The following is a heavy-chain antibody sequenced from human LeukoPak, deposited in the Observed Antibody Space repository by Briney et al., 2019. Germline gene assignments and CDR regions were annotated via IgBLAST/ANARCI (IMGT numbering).Heavy chain of an antibody. J-gene: IGHJ5*02. V-gene: IGHV4-39*02. CDR2: GHYSGST. Sequence: SETLSLTCSVSGGSIRSSSYYWAWIRQPPGKGLEWIATGHYSGSTFYNPSLKSRVRLSMDTSKNHFSLQVTSVTAADTAMYYCARGQGAFGGYEWATWFDPWGQGTLVTVSS. CDR1: GGSIRSSSYY. D-gene: IGHD5-12*01. CDR3: ARGQGAFGGYEWATWFDP.